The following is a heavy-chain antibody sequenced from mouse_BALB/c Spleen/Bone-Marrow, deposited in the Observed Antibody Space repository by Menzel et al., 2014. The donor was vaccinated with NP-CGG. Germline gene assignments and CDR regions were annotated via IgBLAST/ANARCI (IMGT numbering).Heavy chain of an antibody. CDR1: GFTFSSYA. CDR2: INSGGNFT. V-gene: IGHV5-9-3*01. Sequence: EVQGVESGGGLVKPGGSLKLSCTVSGFTFSSYAMSWVRQAPEKRLEWVATINSGGNFTYYPDSVKGRFTISRDDAKNTLYLQMTSLRSEDTAMYYCARQGTGDFFDYWGQGTTLTVSS. J-gene: IGHJ2*01. D-gene: IGHD3-3*01. CDR3: ARQGTGDFFDY.